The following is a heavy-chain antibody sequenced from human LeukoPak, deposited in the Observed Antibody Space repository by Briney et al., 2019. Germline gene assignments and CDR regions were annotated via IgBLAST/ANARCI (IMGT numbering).Heavy chain of an antibody. CDR2: IWYDGSNK. CDR1: GFSLSSYG. J-gene: IGHJ4*02. V-gene: IGHV3-33*01. Sequence: PGRSLRLSCAASGFSLSSYGMHWVRQAPGKGLEWVAVIWYDGSNKDYADAVKGRFAISRDNSKNTLFLQMNSLRADDTAVYYCVRENPTCSSTNCYFDYWGQGTLVTVSS. D-gene: IGHD2-2*01. CDR3: VRENPTCSSTNCYFDY.